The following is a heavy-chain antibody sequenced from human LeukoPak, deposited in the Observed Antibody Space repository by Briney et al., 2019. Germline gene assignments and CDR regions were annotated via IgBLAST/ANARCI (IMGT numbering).Heavy chain of an antibody. CDR1: GFTVSSNY. CDR2: IYSGGST. D-gene: IGHD7-27*01. Sequence: GGSLRLSCAASGFTVSSNYMSWVRQAPGKGLEWVSVIYSGGSTYYADSVKGRFTISRDNSKNTLYLQMNSLRAEDTAVYYCARVKDWGRFSYWGQGTLVTVSS. V-gene: IGHV3-53*01. CDR3: ARVKDWGRFSY. J-gene: IGHJ4*02.